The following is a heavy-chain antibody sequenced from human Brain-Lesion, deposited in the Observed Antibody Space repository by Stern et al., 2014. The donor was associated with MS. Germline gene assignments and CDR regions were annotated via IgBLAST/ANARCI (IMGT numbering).Heavy chain of an antibody. D-gene: IGHD6-13*01. CDR1: GYTLTEFS. Sequence: VQLVESGAEVKKPGASVKVSCKVSGYTLTEFSMHWVRQAPGKGLEWMGTFAPEDGETIYAQKFQGRVTMTEDTSTDTAYMELSSLRSEDTAVYYCATGDFRQQLVPGPYYFYGMDVWGQGTTVTVS. V-gene: IGHV1-24*01. CDR3: ATGDFRQQLVPGPYYFYGMDV. CDR2: FAPEDGET. J-gene: IGHJ6*02.